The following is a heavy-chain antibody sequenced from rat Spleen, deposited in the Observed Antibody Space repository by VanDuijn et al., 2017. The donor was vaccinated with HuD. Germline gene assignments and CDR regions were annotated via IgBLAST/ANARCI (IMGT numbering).Heavy chain of an antibody. J-gene: IGHJ2*01. Sequence: EVQVVEFGGGLAQPGRSMKLSCAASGFTFSNSAMAWVRQAPTKGLEWVASISVGGGDTYYRDSVNGRFAVSRDNAKNTLYLQMDSLRSEDTATYYCARQCFNYGSFDYWGQGVMVTVSS. CDR1: GFTFSNSA. CDR3: ARQCFNYGSFDY. V-gene: IGHV5-25*01. CDR2: ISVGGGDT. D-gene: IGHD1-3*01.